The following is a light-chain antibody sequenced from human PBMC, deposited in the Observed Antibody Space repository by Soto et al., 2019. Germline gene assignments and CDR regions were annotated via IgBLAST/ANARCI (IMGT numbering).Light chain of an antibody. CDR2: AAS. CDR3: QQLNSYPLT. Sequence: DIQLTQSPSFLSASVGARVTITCRASQGIRTYFAWYQQKPGKAPNLLVYAASTLQSGVPARFSGSGSGTEFTLTISSLQPEDFASYYCQQLNSYPLTFGGGTKVEI. V-gene: IGKV1-9*01. J-gene: IGKJ4*01. CDR1: QGIRTY.